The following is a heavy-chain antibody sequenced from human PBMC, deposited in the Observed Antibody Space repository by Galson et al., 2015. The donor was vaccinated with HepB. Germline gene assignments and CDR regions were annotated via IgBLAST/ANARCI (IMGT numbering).Heavy chain of an antibody. V-gene: IGHV1-18*01. CDR2: ISAYDGST. CDR1: GYTFSSYS. Sequence: SVKVSCKASGYTFSSYSIAWVRQAPGQGLEWMGWISAYDGSTNYAQKIQGRVTMTTETSTTTAYMELRSLRSDDTAMYYCARGGFVAVVTATLNNWFDPWGQGTLVTVSS. J-gene: IGHJ5*02. D-gene: IGHD2-15*01. CDR3: ARGGFVAVVTATLNNWFDP.